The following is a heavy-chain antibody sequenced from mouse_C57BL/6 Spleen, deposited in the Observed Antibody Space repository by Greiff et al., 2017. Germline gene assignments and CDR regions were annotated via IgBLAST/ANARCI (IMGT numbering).Heavy chain of an antibody. V-gene: IGHV1-15*01. J-gene: IGHJ3*01. CDR1: GYTFTDYE. CDR2: IYPETGGT. D-gene: IGHD4-1*01. Sequence: VQLQQSGAELVRPGASVTLSCKASGYTFTDYEMHWVKQTPVHGLGWIGGIYPETGGTAYNQKFKGKAILTADISSSTAYMELRSLTSEDSAVYYCNWDGFAYWGQGTLVTVSA. CDR3: NWDGFAY.